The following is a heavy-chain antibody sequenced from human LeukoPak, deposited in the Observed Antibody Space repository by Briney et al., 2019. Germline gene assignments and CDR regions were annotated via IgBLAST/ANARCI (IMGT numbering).Heavy chain of an antibody. D-gene: IGHD6-19*01. J-gene: IGHJ3*02. CDR2: IKSKTDGGTA. CDR3: TRENRHSSGWYGAFDI. CDR1: GFSFSNAW. Sequence: GGSLRLSCAASGFSFSNAWRDWVRRAPGKGLEWVGRIKSKTDGGTAHYAAPVKGRFTISRDDSRNTLYLQMNSLKPEDTAVYYCTRENRHSSGWYGAFDIWGQGTMVAVSS. V-gene: IGHV3-15*01.